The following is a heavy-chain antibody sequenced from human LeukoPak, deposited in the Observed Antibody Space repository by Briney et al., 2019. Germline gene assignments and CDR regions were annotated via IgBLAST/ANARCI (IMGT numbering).Heavy chain of an antibody. J-gene: IGHJ5*02. CDR2: MNPNSGNT. Sequence: ASVKVSCKASGYTFTSYGISWVRQATGPGLEWMGWMNPNSGNTGYAQKFQGRVTMTRNTSISTAYMELSSLRSEDTAVYYCARAQTTLWYYDFWSGPGAWFDPWGQGTLVTVSS. CDR1: GYTFTSYG. CDR3: ARAQTTLWYYDFWSGPGAWFDP. D-gene: IGHD3-3*01. V-gene: IGHV1-8*02.